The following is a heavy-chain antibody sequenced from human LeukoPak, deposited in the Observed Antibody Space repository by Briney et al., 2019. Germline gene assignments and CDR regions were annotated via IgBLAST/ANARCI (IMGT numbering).Heavy chain of an antibody. Sequence: SETLSHTCTVSGGSISSYYWSWIRQPPGKGLEWIGYIYYSGSTNYNPSLKSRVTISVDTSKNQFSLKLSSVTAADTAVYYCARGRLRRKPDAFDIWGQGTMVTVSS. CDR3: ARGRLRRKPDAFDI. J-gene: IGHJ3*02. D-gene: IGHD4-23*01. CDR1: GGSISSYY. V-gene: IGHV4-59*08. CDR2: IYYSGST.